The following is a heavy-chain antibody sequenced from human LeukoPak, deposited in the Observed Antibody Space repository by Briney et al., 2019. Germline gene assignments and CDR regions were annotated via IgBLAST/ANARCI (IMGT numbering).Heavy chain of an antibody. Sequence: PGGSLRLSCVGSGFTFSSFAMSWVRQAPGKGLEWVSGTSGAGAATYYADSVKGRFTISRDNSKNTLFLQMNSLRVEDTAVYYCARLMAYDYWGQGTLVTVSS. V-gene: IGHV3-23*01. J-gene: IGHJ4*02. CDR1: GFTFSSFA. D-gene: IGHD2-8*01. CDR3: ARLMAYDY. CDR2: TSGAGAAT.